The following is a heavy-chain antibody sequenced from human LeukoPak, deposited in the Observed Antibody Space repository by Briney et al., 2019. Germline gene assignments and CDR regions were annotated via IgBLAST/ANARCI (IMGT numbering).Heavy chain of an antibody. D-gene: IGHD4-11*01. J-gene: IGHJ4*02. V-gene: IGHV4-59*08. CDR1: GTSISTYY. CDR2: LYYSGST. CDR3: ARLHSNTFDY. Sequence: PSETLSLTCTVSGTSISTYYWSWIRQPPGKGLEWVGYLYYSGSTSYNPSLKSRVTISVDTSKNQFSLRLSSVTAADTAVYSCARLHSNTFDYWGQGTLVTVSS.